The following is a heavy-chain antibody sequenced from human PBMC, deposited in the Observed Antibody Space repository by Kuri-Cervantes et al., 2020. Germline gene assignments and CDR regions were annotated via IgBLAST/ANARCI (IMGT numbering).Heavy chain of an antibody. CDR2: ISSSSSYI. V-gene: IGHV3-21*01. CDR3: ARGGYSNLDY. Sequence: GGSLRLSCTSSGFTFADYALSWVRQAPGKGLEWVSSISSSSSYIYYADSVKGRFTISRDNAKNSLYLQMNSLRAEDTAVYYCARGGYSNLDYWGQGTLVTVSS. J-gene: IGHJ4*02. CDR1: GFTFADYA. D-gene: IGHD4-11*01.